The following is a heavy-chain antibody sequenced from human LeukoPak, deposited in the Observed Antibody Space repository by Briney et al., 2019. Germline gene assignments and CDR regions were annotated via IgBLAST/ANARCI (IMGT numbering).Heavy chain of an antibody. V-gene: IGHV3-30*02. CDR2: IRYDGSNK. J-gene: IGHJ4*02. CDR1: GFTSSSYG. CDR3: AKDLGVVITLPGY. Sequence: GGSLRLSCAASGFTSSSYGMHWVRQAPGKGLEWVAFIRYDGSNKYYADSVKGRFTISRDNSKNTLYLQMNSLRAEDTAVYYCAKDLGVVITLPGYWGQGTLVTVSS. D-gene: IGHD3-3*01.